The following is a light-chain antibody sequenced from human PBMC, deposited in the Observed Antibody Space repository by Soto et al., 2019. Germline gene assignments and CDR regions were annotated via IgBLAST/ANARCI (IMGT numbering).Light chain of an antibody. CDR3: QQRSNWPPELT. CDR1: QSVTSSY. V-gene: IGKV3D-20*02. CDR2: DAS. J-gene: IGKJ4*01. Sequence: EIVSTPSPGTLSLSPGERPTLSCRASQSVTSSYLAWYQQKPGQAPRLLIYDASNRATGIPARFSGSGSGTDFTLTISRLEPEDFAVYYCQQRSNWPPELTCGRGTKGDIK.